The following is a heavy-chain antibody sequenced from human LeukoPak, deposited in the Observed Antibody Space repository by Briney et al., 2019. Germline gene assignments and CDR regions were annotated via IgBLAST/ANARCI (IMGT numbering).Heavy chain of an antibody. V-gene: IGHV1-18*01. D-gene: IGHD6-19*01. CDR2: ISSYNDNT. Sequence: ASVKVSCKASGYTFSNYGISWVRQAPGQGLEWMGWISSYNDNTNYAQKLQGRVTMTTDTSTSTAYMELRSLRSDDTAVYYCARDHRPYSSGWYSWFDPWGQGTLVTVSS. CDR3: ARDHRPYSSGWYSWFDP. CDR1: GYTFSNYG. J-gene: IGHJ5*02.